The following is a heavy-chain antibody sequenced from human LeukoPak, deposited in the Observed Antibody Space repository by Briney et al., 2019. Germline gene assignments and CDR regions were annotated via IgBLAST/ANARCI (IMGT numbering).Heavy chain of an antibody. CDR3: AREGYYGSGSPPSLYFDY. CDR2: TSSDLNVK. D-gene: IGHD3-10*01. CDR1: GFNFNNYW. J-gene: IGHJ4*02. Sequence: GGSLRLSCAASGFNFNNYWMSWLRQAPGEGLEWVAVTSSDLNVKLYADSVKGRFTIPRDNSRSTLYLQMNSLRPEDTAIYYCAREGYYGSGSPPSLYFDYWGQGTLVTVSS. V-gene: IGHV3-30*03.